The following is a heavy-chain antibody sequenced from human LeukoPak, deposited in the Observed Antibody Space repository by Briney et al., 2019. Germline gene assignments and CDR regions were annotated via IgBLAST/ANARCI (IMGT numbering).Heavy chain of an antibody. D-gene: IGHD6-19*01. Sequence: GGSLRLSCVASGFTFSTYTINWVRQTPGKGLEWVSSISGSSYYIYYADSVRGRFTISRDNAENSAYLQMNSLRAEDTAVYYCAREAIAVAGYFDHWGQGTLVTVSS. V-gene: IGHV3-21*04. CDR1: GFTFSTYT. J-gene: IGHJ4*02. CDR2: ISGSSYYI. CDR3: AREAIAVAGYFDH.